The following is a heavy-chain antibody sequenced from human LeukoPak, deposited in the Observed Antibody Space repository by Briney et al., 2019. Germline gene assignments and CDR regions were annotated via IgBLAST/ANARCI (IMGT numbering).Heavy chain of an antibody. CDR2: ISDGGTHL. D-gene: IGHD3-10*01. CDR1: GFIFRNYG. V-gene: IGHV3-30*03. CDR3: ARDPEGSGSYYNYYFDY. J-gene: IGHJ4*02. Sequence: GGSLRLSCAGSGFIFRNYGMHWVRQAPGQGLEWVAVISDGGTHLYYADSVKGRFTISRDNSKNTLYLQMNSLRAEDTAVYYCARDPEGSGSYYNYYFDYWGQGTLVTVSS.